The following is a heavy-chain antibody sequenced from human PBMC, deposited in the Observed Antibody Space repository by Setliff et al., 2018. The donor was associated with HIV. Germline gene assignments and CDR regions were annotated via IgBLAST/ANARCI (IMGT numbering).Heavy chain of an antibody. V-gene: IGHV4-38-2*02. CDR2: IYQSGST. CDR1: HYSISSEYY. CDR3: ARLDTVMLYTDC. D-gene: IGHD3-16*01. J-gene: IGHJ4*02. Sequence: PSETLSLTCTVSHYSISSEYYWGWFRQPPGKGLEYIGSIYQSGSTYYSPSLKSRISMSIDTSEDQFSLRLKSVTASDMAVYYCARLDTVMLYTDCWGQGTLVTVSS.